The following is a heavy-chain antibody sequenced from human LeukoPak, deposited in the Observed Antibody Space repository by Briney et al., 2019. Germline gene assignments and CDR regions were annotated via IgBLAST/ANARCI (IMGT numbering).Heavy chain of an antibody. D-gene: IGHD3-22*01. Sequence: PGGSLRLSCAASGFTFSSYSMNWVRQAPGKGLEWVSYISSSSSTIYYADSVKGRFTISRDNAKDSLYLQMNSLRAEDTAVYYCAKWATDSSGYYSHFDYWGQGTLVTVSS. CDR3: AKWATDSSGYYSHFDY. J-gene: IGHJ4*02. V-gene: IGHV3-48*01. CDR1: GFTFSSYS. CDR2: ISSSSSTI.